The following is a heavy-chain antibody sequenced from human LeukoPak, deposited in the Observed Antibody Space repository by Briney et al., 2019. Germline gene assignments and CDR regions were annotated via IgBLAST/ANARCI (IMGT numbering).Heavy chain of an antibody. J-gene: IGHJ5*02. D-gene: IGHD3-10*01. CDR1: GYSISSGYY. V-gene: IGHV4-38-2*02. CDR3: ARGRITMVRGAPLWFDP. Sequence: SETLSLTCTVSGYSISSGYYWGWIRQPPGKGLEWIGSIYYSGSTYYNPSLKSRVTISVDTSKNQFSLKLSSVTAADTAVYYCARGRITMVRGAPLWFDPWGQGTLVTVSS. CDR2: IYYSGST.